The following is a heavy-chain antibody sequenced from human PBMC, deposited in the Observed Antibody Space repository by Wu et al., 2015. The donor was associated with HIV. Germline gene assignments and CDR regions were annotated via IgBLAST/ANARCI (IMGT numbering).Heavy chain of an antibody. J-gene: IGHJ5*02. V-gene: IGHV1-2*02. D-gene: IGHD3-3*01. Sequence: QVQLLQSGAEVRKPGAQVKVSCKASGYRFTDHYLHWVRQVPGQGLEWMGWISPYTGATKYAQQFQGRVSMTRDTSTNTVYVDLEKLRSDDTAVYYCARGLEPYNFWSGRRSTHPFDPWGQGTLVTVSS. CDR3: ARGLEPYNFWSGRRSTHPFDP. CDR2: ISPYTGAT. CDR1: GYRFTDHY.